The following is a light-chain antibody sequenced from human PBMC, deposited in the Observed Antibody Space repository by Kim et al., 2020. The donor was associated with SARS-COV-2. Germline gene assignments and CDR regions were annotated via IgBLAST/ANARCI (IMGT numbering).Light chain of an antibody. CDR3: SSYTSSSPWV. CDR2: DVS. V-gene: IGLV2-14*03. Sequence: GQSITISYTSTSSDVGGYNYVSWYPQHPGKAPKLMIYDVSNRPSGVSNRFSGSKSGNTASLTISGLQAEDEADYYCSSYTSSSPWVFGGGIQLTVL. J-gene: IGLJ3*02. CDR1: SSDVGGYNY.